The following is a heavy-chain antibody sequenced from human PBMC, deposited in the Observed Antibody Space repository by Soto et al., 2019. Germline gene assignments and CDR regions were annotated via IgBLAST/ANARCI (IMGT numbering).Heavy chain of an antibody. V-gene: IGHV1-8*02. CDR2: MNPNSGNT. Sequence: ASVKVSCKASGYTFTSYDINWVRQATGQGLEWMGWMNPNSGNTGYAQKFQGRVTMTRNTSISTAYMELSSLRSEDTAVYYCARDVRYCSGGSCKPGYAFDSWGQGTMVTVSS. CDR3: ARDVRYCSGGSCKPGYAFDS. J-gene: IGHJ3*02. CDR1: GYTFTSYD. D-gene: IGHD2-15*01.